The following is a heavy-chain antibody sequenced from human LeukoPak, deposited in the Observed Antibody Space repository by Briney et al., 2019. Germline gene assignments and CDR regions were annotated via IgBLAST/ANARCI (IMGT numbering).Heavy chain of an antibody. CDR1: GYTLTNYY. CDR3: AREESGGYFDY. Sequence: ASVKVSSKASGYTLTNYYMHWVRQAPGHGLEWMGLINPTGSSTNYAQKFRGRVTMTRDTSTSTVYMELSSLRSEDTAVYYCAREESGGYFDYWGQGNLVTVSS. CDR2: INPTGSST. V-gene: IGHV1-46*01. J-gene: IGHJ4*02. D-gene: IGHD2-8*02.